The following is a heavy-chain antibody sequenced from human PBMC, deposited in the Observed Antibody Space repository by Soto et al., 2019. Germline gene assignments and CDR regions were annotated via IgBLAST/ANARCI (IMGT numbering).Heavy chain of an antibody. V-gene: IGHV1-18*01. D-gene: IGHD4-17*01. CDR1: GYTFTSYG. Sequence: ASVKVSCKASGYTFTSYGISWVLQAPGQGLEWMGWISAYNGNTNYAQRLQGRVTMTTDTSTSTAYMELRSLRSDDTAVYYCARSHDYGDYGMDVWGQGXTVTVSS. CDR3: ARSHDYGDYGMDV. J-gene: IGHJ6*02. CDR2: ISAYNGNT.